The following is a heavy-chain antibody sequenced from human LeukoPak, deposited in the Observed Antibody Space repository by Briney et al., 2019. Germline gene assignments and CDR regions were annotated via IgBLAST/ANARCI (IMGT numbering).Heavy chain of an antibody. J-gene: IGHJ4*02. CDR3: ARHLGDFDY. Sequence: SETLSLTCAVSGYSISSGYYWGWIRQPPGKGLEWIGSIYHSGSTYYNPSLKSRVTISVDTSKNQFSLKLSSVTAADTAVYYCARHLGDFDYWGQGTLVTVFS. CDR2: IYHSGST. V-gene: IGHV4-38-2*01. CDR1: GYSISSGYY.